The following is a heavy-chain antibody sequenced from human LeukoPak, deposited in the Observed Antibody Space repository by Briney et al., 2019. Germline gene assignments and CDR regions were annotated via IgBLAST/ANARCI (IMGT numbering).Heavy chain of an antibody. CDR2: IYYSGST. CDR1: GDSINSHY. D-gene: IGHD6-6*01. J-gene: IGHJ4*02. CDR3: ARVRADIAARPFDC. Sequence: SETLSLTCTVSGDSINSHYWIRIRQPPGKGVEWIGFIYYSGSTNYNPSLKSRVTISVDTSKNQFSLKLSSVTAADTAVYYCARVRADIAARPFDCWGQGTLVTVSS. V-gene: IGHV4-59*11.